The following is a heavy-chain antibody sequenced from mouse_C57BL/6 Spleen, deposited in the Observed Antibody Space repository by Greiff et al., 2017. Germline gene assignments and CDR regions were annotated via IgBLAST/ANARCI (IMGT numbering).Heavy chain of an antibody. Sequence: QVHVKQSGAELVKPGASVKISCKASGYAFSSYWMNWVKQRPGKGLEWIGQIYPGDGDTNYNGKFKGKATLTADKSSSTAYMQLSSLTSEDSAVYFCARWDSSGYNAMDYWGQGTSVTVSS. D-gene: IGHD3-2*02. CDR3: ARWDSSGYNAMDY. CDR2: IYPGDGDT. CDR1: GYAFSSYW. J-gene: IGHJ4*01. V-gene: IGHV1-80*01.